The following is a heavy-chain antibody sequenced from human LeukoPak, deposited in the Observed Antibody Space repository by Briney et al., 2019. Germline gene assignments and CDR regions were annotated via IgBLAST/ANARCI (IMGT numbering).Heavy chain of an antibody. D-gene: IGHD3-22*01. Sequence: ASVKVSCKASGYTFTSYGISWVRQAPGQGLEWLGWISGYNGNTKYVQKLQGRVTMTTDTSTSTGYMELRSLRSDDTAVYYCARVAGSTYYYDSSGPWALDYWGQGTLVTVSS. J-gene: IGHJ4*02. CDR2: ISGYNGNT. CDR1: GYTFTSYG. V-gene: IGHV1-18*01. CDR3: ARVAGSTYYYDSSGPWALDY.